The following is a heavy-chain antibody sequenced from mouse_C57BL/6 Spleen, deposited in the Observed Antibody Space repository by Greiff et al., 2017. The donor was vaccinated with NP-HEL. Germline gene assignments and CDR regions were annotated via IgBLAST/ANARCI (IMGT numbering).Heavy chain of an antibody. D-gene: IGHD1-1*02. V-gene: IGHV7-3*01. Sequence: DVMLVESGGGLVQPGGSLSLSCAASGFTFTDYYMSWVRQPPGKALEWLGFIRNKANGYTTEYSASVKGRFTISRDNSQSILYLQMNALRAEDSATYYCATSLYYYDGYLDYWGQGTTLTVSS. J-gene: IGHJ2*01. CDR2: IRNKANGYTT. CDR3: ATSLYYYDGYLDY. CDR1: GFTFTDYY.